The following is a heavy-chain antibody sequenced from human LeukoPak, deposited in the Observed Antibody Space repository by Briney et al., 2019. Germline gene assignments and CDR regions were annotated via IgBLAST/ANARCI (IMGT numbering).Heavy chain of an antibody. V-gene: IGHV3-33*01. D-gene: IGHD5-12*01. J-gene: IGHJ4*02. CDR1: GFTFSSYS. Sequence: PGGPLRLSCATSGFTFSSYSMHWVRQAPGKGLEWVAVIWYEANNNYYADSVKGRFTISRDNSKNTLYLQMNSLKTEDTAVYYCTRDGGGYDGGDYWGQGTLVTVSS. CDR3: TRDGGGYDGGDY. CDR2: IWYEANNN.